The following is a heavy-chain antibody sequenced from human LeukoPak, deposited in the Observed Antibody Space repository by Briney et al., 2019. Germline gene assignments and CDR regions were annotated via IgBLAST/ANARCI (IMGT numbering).Heavy chain of an antibody. D-gene: IGHD4-17*01. CDR2: IYYSGNT. CDR3: ARDPTVTTGQEDAFDI. CDR1: GGSISSSSYY. V-gene: IGHV4-39*07. Sequence: PSETLSLTCTVSGGSISSSSYYWGWIRQPPGKGLEWIGSIYYSGNTYYNPSLKSRVTISVDTSKNQFSLKLSSVTAADTAVYYCARDPTVTTGQEDAFDIWGQGTMVTVSS. J-gene: IGHJ3*02.